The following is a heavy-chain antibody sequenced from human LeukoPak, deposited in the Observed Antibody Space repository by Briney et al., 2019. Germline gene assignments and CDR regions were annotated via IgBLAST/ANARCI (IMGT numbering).Heavy chain of an antibody. CDR2: ISSSSSYI. V-gene: IGHV3-21*01. CDR3: ARSNFVVVPAAPTYYYYYYMDV. Sequence: GGSLRLSCAASGFTFSTYWMHWVRQAPGKGLEWVSSISSSSSYIYYADSVKGRFTISRDNAKNSLYLQMNSLRAEDTAVYYCARSNFVVVPAAPTYYYYYYMDVWGKGTTVTVSS. D-gene: IGHD2-2*01. CDR1: GFTFSTYW. J-gene: IGHJ6*03.